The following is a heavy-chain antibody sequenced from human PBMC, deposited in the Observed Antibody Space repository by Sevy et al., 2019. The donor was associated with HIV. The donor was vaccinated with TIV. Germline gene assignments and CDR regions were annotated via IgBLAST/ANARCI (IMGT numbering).Heavy chain of an antibody. CDR3: ARVLGIHDYSYGLDV. CDR2: INYTGNT. CDR1: GGSFSGYY. D-gene: IGHD3-16*01. J-gene: IGHJ6*02. V-gene: IGHV4-34*01. Sequence: SETLSLTCGVYGGSFSGYYWNWIRQSPGKGLEWIGEINYTGNTNYNPSLKSRVFISIDTSRNEIFLELNSLTAADTAVYYCARVLGIHDYSYGLDVWGQGTTVTVSS.